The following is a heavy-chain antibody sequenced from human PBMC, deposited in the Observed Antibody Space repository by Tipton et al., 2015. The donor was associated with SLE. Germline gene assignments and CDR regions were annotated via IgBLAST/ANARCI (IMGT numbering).Heavy chain of an antibody. CDR3: ASLRTEYYYGPRADY. J-gene: IGHJ4*02. CDR1: GGSFSGYY. V-gene: IGHV4-34*01. CDR2: INHSGST. D-gene: IGHD3-10*01. Sequence: TLSLTCAVYGGSFSGYYRSWIRQPPGKGLEWIGEINHSGSTNYNPSHKSRVTISVDTSKNQFSLKLSSVTAADTAVYYCASLRTEYYYGPRADYWGQGTLVTVSS.